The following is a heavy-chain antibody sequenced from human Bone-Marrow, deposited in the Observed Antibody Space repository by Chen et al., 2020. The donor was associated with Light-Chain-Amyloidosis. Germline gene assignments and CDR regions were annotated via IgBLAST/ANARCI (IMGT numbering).Heavy chain of an antibody. J-gene: IGHJ4*02. D-gene: IGHD5-18*01. CDR1: GFTFSSYA. CDR2: ISGSGGHT. CDR3: AKDMKREGYTYNPSDY. V-gene: IGHV3-23*01. Sequence: EVQLSESGGGLVQPGGSLRLSCAASGFTFSSYAMTWVRQAPGKGLEWVSGISGSGGHTYYTDSVKGRFTLSRDNSKNTLYLQMSSLRAEDTAIYYCAKDMKREGYTYNPSDYWGQGTLVTVSS.